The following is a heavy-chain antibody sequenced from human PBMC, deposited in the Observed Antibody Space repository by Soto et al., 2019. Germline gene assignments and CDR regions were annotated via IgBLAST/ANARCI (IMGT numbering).Heavy chain of an antibody. CDR2: IIPIFGTA. CDR3: AREMYNWNYGRGYYYYGMDV. CDR1: GGTFSSYA. Sequence: SVKVSCKASGGTFSSYAISWVRQAPGQGLEWMGGIIPIFGTANYAQKFQGRVTITADESTSTAYMELSSLRSEDTAVYYCAREMYNWNYGRGYYYYGMDVWGQGTTVTVSS. D-gene: IGHD1-7*01. V-gene: IGHV1-69*13. J-gene: IGHJ6*02.